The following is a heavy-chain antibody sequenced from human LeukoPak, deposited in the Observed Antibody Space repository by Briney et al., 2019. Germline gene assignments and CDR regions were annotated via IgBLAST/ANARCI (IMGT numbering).Heavy chain of an antibody. Sequence: ASVKVSCKASGYTFTSYGISWVRQAPGQGLEWMGWISAYNGNTNYAQKLQGRVTMTTDTSTSTSYMELRSLRSDDTAVYYCAREARTHDSSGYSGDYWGQGTLVTVSS. J-gene: IGHJ4*02. CDR1: GYTFTSYG. D-gene: IGHD3-22*01. CDR3: AREARTHDSSGYSGDY. V-gene: IGHV1-18*01. CDR2: ISAYNGNT.